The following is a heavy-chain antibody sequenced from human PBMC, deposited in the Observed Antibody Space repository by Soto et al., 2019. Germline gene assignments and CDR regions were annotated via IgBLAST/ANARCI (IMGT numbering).Heavy chain of an antibody. CDR2: IIPVFGTA. CDR3: ARETPSAAAAYYYYGLDV. CDR1: GGTFSSYF. Sequence: QVQLVQSGAEVKKAGSSVKVSCKVSGGTFSSYFISWVRQAPGQGLEWVGGIIPVFGTASYAEKFQGRVTITADESTSTAYLELSSLRPDDTAVYYCARETPSAAAAYYYYGLDVWGQGTTVTVPS. J-gene: IGHJ6*02. V-gene: IGHV1-69*01. D-gene: IGHD6-13*01.